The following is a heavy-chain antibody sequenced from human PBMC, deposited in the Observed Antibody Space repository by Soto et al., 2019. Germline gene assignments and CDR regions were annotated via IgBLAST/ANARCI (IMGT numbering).Heavy chain of an antibody. D-gene: IGHD2-2*01. CDR3: ATPYCSSTICYGRGYYYYGMDV. CDR1: GYTFTSYA. V-gene: IGHV1-3*01. Sequence: QVQLVQSGAEVKKPGASVKVSCKASGYTFTSYAMHWVRQAPGQRLEWMGWINAGNGNTKYSQKFQGRVTMTRDTSANTAYMELSSLRSEDTAVYYCATPYCSSTICYGRGYYYYGMDVWGQGTTVTVSS. J-gene: IGHJ6*02. CDR2: INAGNGNT.